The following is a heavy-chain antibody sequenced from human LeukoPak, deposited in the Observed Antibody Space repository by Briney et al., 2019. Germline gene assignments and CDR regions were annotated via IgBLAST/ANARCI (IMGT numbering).Heavy chain of an antibody. Sequence: GGSLRLSCAASGFTFSRYEMNWVRQAPGKGLEWISYIDSSGSVIYYVDSVKGRFTISRDNAKNSMFLQMNSLRAEDTAVYYCAHSSSWYYYFDYWGQGTLVTVSS. D-gene: IGHD6-13*01. CDR2: IDSSGSVI. J-gene: IGHJ4*02. V-gene: IGHV3-48*03. CDR3: AHSSSWYYYFDY. CDR1: GFTFSRYE.